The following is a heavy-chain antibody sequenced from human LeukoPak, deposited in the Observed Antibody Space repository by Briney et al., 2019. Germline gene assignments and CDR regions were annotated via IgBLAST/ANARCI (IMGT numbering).Heavy chain of an antibody. J-gene: IGHJ4*02. CDR2: IYPGDSDT. V-gene: IGHV5-51*01. CDR1: GYSFTSYW. D-gene: IGHD2-21*02. CDR3: ASSVVTAITFDY. Sequence: GESLQISCQGSGYSFTSYWSGWVRQMPGKGLEWMGIIYPGDSDTRYSPSFQGQVTISADKSISTAYLQWSSLKASDTAMYYCASSVVTAITFDYWGQGTLVTVSS.